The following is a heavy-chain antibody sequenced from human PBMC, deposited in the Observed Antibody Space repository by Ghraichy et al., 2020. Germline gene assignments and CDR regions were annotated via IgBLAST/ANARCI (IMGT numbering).Heavy chain of an antibody. CDR3: ARDRGIQLWSNWFDP. Sequence: ASVKVSCKASGYTFTGYYMHWVRQAPGQGLEWMGWINPNSGGTNYAQKFQGRVTMTRDTSISTAYMELSRLRSDDTAVYYCARDRGIQLWSNWFDPWGQGTLVTVSS. CDR2: INPNSGGT. D-gene: IGHD5-18*01. CDR1: GYTFTGYY. J-gene: IGHJ5*02. V-gene: IGHV1-2*02.